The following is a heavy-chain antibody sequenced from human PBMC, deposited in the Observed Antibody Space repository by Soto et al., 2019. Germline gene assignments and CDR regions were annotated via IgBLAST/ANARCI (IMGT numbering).Heavy chain of an antibody. CDR3: ARDASSIAARPLFVWFGP. Sequence: SVKVSCKASGGTFSSYAISWVRQAPGQGLEWMGGIIPIFGTANYAQKFQGRVTITADESTSTAYMELSSLRSEDTAVYYCARDASSIAARPLFVWFGPWGQGTLVTVSS. D-gene: IGHD6-6*01. J-gene: IGHJ5*02. CDR1: GGTFSSYA. CDR2: IIPIFGTA. V-gene: IGHV1-69*13.